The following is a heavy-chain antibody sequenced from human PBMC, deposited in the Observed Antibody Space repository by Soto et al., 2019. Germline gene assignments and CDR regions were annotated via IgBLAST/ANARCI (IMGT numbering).Heavy chain of an antibody. CDR2: ITPIFGTA. Sequence: QVQLVQSGAEVKKPGSSVTVSCKASGGTFSSYAISWVRQAPGQGLEWMGGITPIFGTANYEQKFQGRVTSPPDESTSTGYMGPSSLRSEDTAVYYCARGATSYLLAAWTWGPWGQGTLVTGFS. D-gene: IGHD1-26*01. CDR3: ARGATSYLLAAWTWGP. CDR1: GGTFSSYA. V-gene: IGHV1-69*01. J-gene: IGHJ5*01.